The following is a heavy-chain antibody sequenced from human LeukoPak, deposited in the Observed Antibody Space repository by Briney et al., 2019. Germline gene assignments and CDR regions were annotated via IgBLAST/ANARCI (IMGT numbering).Heavy chain of an antibody. V-gene: IGHV3-7*04. J-gene: IGHJ4*02. D-gene: IGHD3-16*01. CDR3: ARAWMGGRY. CDR1: GFTFSNYW. CDR2: IKQDDSEI. Sequence: PGGSLRLSSAASGFTFSNYWMSWVRRAPGKGLEWVATIKQDDSEIYYVDSVKGRFTISRDNAKNSLYLQMNSLRAEDTAVYYCARAWMGGRYWGQGTLVTVSS.